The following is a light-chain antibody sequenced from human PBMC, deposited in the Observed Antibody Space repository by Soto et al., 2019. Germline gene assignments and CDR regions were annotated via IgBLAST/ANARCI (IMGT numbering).Light chain of an antibody. V-gene: IGLV2-14*03. CDR3: CSYTSSSPHA. CDR1: SSDVGGYNF. Sequence: QSALTQPASVSGSPGQSITISCTGTSSDVGGYNFVSWYQQHPGKVPKLMIFDVNRRPSGVSDRFSGSKSGNTASLTISGLQAEDGGDYYCCSYTSSSPHAFGSGTKLTVL. CDR2: DVN. J-gene: IGLJ1*01.